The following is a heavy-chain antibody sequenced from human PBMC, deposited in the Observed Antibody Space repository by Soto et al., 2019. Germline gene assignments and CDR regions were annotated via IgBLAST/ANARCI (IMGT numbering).Heavy chain of an antibody. CDR3: AKDISRGPTKNYDFWSGPDY. CDR1: GFTFDEYA. J-gene: IGHJ4*02. CDR2: ISWDGSNR. Sequence: GGSLRLSCAASGFTFDEYAMHWVRQPPGKGLEWVSLISWDGSNRYYADSVQGRFTISRDDSKYSLYLEMNSLRPEDTALYYCAKDISRGPTKNYDFWSGPDYWGQGTLVTVSS. D-gene: IGHD3-3*01. V-gene: IGHV3-43D*04.